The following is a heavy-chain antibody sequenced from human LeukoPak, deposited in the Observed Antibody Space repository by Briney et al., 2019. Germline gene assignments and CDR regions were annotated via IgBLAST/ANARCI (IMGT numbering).Heavy chain of an antibody. CDR1: GGSISSGDYY. V-gene: IGHV4-30-4*01. Sequence: SETLSLTCTVSGGSISSGDYYWSWTRQPPGKGLEWIGYIYYSGSTYYNPSLKSRVTMSVDTSKNQFSLKLSSVTAADTAVYYCARETPMVRGAYDAFDIWGQGTMVTVSS. CDR3: ARETPMVRGAYDAFDI. D-gene: IGHD3-10*01. J-gene: IGHJ3*02. CDR2: IYYSGST.